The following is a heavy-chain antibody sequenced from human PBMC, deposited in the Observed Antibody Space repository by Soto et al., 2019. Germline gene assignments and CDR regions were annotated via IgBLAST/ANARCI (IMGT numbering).Heavy chain of an antibody. V-gene: IGHV1-46*01. D-gene: IGHD3-22*01. Sequence: ASVKVSCKASGYTFTSYYMHWVRQAPGQGLEWMGIINPSGGSTSYAQKFQGRVTMTRDTSTSTVYMELSSLRSEDTAVYYCARGPNQRSGYYDWYFDLWGRGTVGTVSS. CDR2: INPSGGST. CDR3: ARGPNQRSGYYDWYFDL. J-gene: IGHJ2*01. CDR1: GYTFTSYY.